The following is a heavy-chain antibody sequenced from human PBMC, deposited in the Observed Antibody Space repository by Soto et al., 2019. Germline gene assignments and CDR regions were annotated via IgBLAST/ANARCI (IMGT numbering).Heavy chain of an antibody. CDR3: ARLQAAVPHY. CDR1: GDSISGSPYF. Sequence: QVQLQESGPGLVMPSETLSLTCTVSGDSISGSPYFWVWIRQPPGKRLEWIGSIFYDGYTLYTPSLKSRVTISVDTSKNQFSLKLTSVAAADTAIYFCARLQAAVPHYWGQGILVTVSS. V-gene: IGHV4-39*01. J-gene: IGHJ4*02. D-gene: IGHD6-13*01. CDR2: IFYDGYT.